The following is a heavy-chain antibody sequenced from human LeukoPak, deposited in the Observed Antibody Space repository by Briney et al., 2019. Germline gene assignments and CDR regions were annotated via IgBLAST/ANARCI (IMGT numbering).Heavy chain of an antibody. J-gene: IGHJ5*02. D-gene: IGHD6-13*01. CDR1: GFTFSSYD. Sequence: PGGSLRLSCAASGFTFSSYDMSWVRQAPGKGLEWVSTITGSGGNTYYADSVKGRFTISRDNSKNTLYLQMNSLRAEDTAIYYCAKESPVAATGRSWFDPWGQGTLVTVSS. CDR3: AKESPVAATGRSWFDP. CDR2: ITGSGGNT. V-gene: IGHV3-23*01.